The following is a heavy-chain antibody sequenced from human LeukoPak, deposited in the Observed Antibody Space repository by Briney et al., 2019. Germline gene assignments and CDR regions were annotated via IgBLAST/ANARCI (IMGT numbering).Heavy chain of an antibody. Sequence: SETLSLTCTVPGGSISSYYWSWIRQPPGKGLEWIGYIYYSGSTNYNPSLKSRVTISVDTSKNQFSLKLSSVTAADTAVYYCARERGERLGYCSSTSCHWRYYFDYWGQGTLVTVSS. CDR1: GGSISSYY. V-gene: IGHV4-59*01. J-gene: IGHJ4*02. CDR3: ARERGERLGYCSSTSCHWRYYFDY. CDR2: IYYSGST. D-gene: IGHD2-2*01.